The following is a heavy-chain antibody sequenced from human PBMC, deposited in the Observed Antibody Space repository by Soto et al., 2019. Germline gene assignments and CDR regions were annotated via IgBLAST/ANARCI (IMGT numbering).Heavy chain of an antibody. CDR1: GYTFTSHK. Sequence: QVQLVQSGAEVKKPGASVKVSCKASGYTFTSHKINWVRQATGQGLEWMGWMDPDSGKTAYVQKFQGRVTMTRNTSIGTAYMELNSLRSEDTAMYYCAREIEQGLDYWGQGTLVTVSS. D-gene: IGHD6-13*01. CDR2: MDPDSGKT. CDR3: AREIEQGLDY. J-gene: IGHJ4*02. V-gene: IGHV1-8*01.